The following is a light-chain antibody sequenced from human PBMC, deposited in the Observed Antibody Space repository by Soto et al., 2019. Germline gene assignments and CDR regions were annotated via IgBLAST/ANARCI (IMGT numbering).Light chain of an antibody. CDR2: AAS. J-gene: IGKJ2*01. CDR3: LQHKSWPFT. V-gene: IGKV3-15*01. Sequence: EIVMTQSPATLSVSPGERATLSCRASQSVSSSLAWFQQKPGEAPRLLIYAASARATGIAARLSGSGSGTEFTLTISSLQSEEFAVYYCLQHKSWPFTFGQGTKMELK. CDR1: QSVSSS.